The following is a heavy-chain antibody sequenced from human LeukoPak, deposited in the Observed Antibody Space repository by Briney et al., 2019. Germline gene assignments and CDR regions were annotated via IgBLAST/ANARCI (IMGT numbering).Heavy chain of an antibody. Sequence: GESLKISCKGSGYSFTSYWIGWVRQMPGKGLEWMGIIYPGDSDTRYSPSFQGQVTISADKSISTAYLQWSSLKASDTAMYYCARHQNPPYYYDSSGYYGDAFDIWGQGTMVTVSS. V-gene: IGHV5-51*01. D-gene: IGHD3-22*01. CDR1: GYSFTSYW. CDR2: IYPGDSDT. CDR3: ARHQNPPYYYDSSGYYGDAFDI. J-gene: IGHJ3*02.